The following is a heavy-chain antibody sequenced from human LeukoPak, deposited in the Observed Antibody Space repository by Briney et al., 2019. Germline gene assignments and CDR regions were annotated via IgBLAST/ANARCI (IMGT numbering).Heavy chain of an antibody. Sequence: PGGSLRLSCAASGFTFSSYSMNWLRQAPGKGLEWVSSISSSSSYIYYADSVKGRFTISRDNAKNSLYLQMNSLRDEDTAVYYCARAAPYYYDSSGYSAFDSWGQGTMVTVSA. CDR2: ISSSSSYI. CDR3: ARAAPYYYDSSGYSAFDS. J-gene: IGHJ3*02. CDR1: GFTFSSYS. D-gene: IGHD3-22*01. V-gene: IGHV3-21*01.